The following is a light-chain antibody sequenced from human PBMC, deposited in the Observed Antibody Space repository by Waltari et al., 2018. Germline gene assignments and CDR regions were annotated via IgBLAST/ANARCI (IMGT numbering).Light chain of an antibody. CDR1: QSLLHSNGNTY. Sequence: DVVMTQSPLSLPITPGQPPSITSRSIQSLLHSNGNTYLSWFLQKPGQPPRRLIYKVSNRDSGVPDRFSGSGAGTDFTLKISRVEAEDVGVYYCMQGTHFPYSFGQGTKVEIK. CDR3: MQGTHFPYS. V-gene: IGKV2-30*02. J-gene: IGKJ2*03. CDR2: KVS.